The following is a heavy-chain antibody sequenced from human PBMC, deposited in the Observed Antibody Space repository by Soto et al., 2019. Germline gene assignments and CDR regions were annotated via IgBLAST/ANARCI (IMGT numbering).Heavy chain of an antibody. Sequence: EVQLVESGGGLVQPGGSLRLSCAASRFTVSTDWMYWVRQAPGKGLEWVSVIRSGGNTYYADSVEGRFTISRDNSKNTVYLQMNSLRAEDTAVYYCVRENYYYGMDVWGQGTTVTVSS. V-gene: IGHV3-66*01. CDR2: IRSGGNT. CDR1: RFTVSTDW. CDR3: VRENYYYGMDV. J-gene: IGHJ6*02.